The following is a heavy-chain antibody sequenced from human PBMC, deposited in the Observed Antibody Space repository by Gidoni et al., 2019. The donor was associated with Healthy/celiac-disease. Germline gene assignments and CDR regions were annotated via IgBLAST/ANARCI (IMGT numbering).Heavy chain of an antibody. Sequence: QVQLVQSGAEVKKPGASVKVSCKASGYTFTSYDLNWVRQATGQGLEWMGWMNPNSGNTGFAQKFQDRVTMTRDTSISTAYMELSGLTSDDTAVYYCTRGSRTFDVWGQGTMVAVSS. CDR1: GYTFTSYD. V-gene: IGHV1-8*01. CDR3: TRGSRTFDV. CDR2: MNPNSGNT. J-gene: IGHJ3*01.